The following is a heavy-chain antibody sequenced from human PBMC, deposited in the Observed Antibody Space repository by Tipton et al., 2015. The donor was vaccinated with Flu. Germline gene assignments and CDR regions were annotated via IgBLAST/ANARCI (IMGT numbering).Heavy chain of an antibody. CDR3: ARDSDYGDYENAFDI. D-gene: IGHD4-17*01. Sequence: QLVQSGGGLAKPGGSLTLSCAASGFTFSRYYMSWIRQVPGKGLEWVSYISSSGSRIYYADSVKGRFTISRDNAKNSLYLQMNSLRAEDTAVYYCARDSDYGDYENAFDIWGQGTMVTISS. J-gene: IGHJ3*02. V-gene: IGHV3-11*01. CDR1: GFTFSRYY. CDR2: ISSSGSRI.